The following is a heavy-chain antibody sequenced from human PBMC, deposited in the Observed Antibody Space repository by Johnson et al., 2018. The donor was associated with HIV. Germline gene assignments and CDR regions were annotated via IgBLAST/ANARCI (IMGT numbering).Heavy chain of an antibody. J-gene: IGHJ3*02. CDR1: GFTVSSNA. D-gene: IGHD2-15*01. Sequence: VQLVESRGVLVQPGGSLRLSCAASGFTVSSNAMSWVRQAPGKGLEWVTSISGGTTYYADSRKGRFTLSRDISKDTLHLQMNSLRAEDTNVYYCAKGKYCSGENCDSEFGVFDDAFDIWGQGTMVTVSS. V-gene: IGHV3-38-3*01. CDR2: ISGGTT. CDR3: AKGKYCSGENCDSEFGVFDDAFDI.